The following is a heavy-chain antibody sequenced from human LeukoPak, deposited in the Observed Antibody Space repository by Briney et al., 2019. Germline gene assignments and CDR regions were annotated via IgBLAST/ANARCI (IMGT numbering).Heavy chain of an antibody. J-gene: IGHJ4*02. Sequence: GGSLRLSCVASGFSVSINYMSWARQAPGKGLEWVSVIYRGDKTYYAESVKGRFTISRDNSKNTVYLQMNSLRVEDTAVYYCVGEAPGTTIYYWGQGTLVTVSS. V-gene: IGHV3-66*01. CDR2: IYRGDKT. D-gene: IGHD3-9*01. CDR3: VGEAPGTTIYY. CDR1: GFSVSINY.